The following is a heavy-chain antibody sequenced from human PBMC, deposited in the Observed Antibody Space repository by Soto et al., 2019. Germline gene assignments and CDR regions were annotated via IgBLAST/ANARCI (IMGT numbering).Heavy chain of an antibody. Sequence: QPPGKGLEWVGYIYYAGTSSYNPSLKCRVTISLETSKSQLPLRLTSVPAADTAVYYCARLGAYSQPLDPWGAGTFVTVSS. J-gene: IGHJ5*02. D-gene: IGHD2-21*01. CDR3: ARLGAYSQPLDP. CDR2: IYYAGTS. V-gene: IGHV4-59*08.